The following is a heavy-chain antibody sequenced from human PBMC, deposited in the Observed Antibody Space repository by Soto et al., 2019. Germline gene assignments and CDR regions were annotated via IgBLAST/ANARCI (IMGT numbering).Heavy chain of an antibody. Sequence: PGGSLRLSCAASGFTFSSYATHWVRQAPGKGLEWVAVISYDGSNKYYADSVKGRFTISRDNSKNTLYLQMNSLRAEDTAVYYCVREKYDFSPFDYWGQGTLVTVSS. V-gene: IGHV3-30-3*01. CDR1: GFTFSSYA. CDR2: ISYDGSNK. D-gene: IGHD3-3*01. CDR3: VREKYDFSPFDY. J-gene: IGHJ4*02.